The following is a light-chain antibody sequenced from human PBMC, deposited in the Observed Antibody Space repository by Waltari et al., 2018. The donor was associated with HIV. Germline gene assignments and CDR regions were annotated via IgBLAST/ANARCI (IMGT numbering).Light chain of an antibody. Sequence: SPERTQARAVSVALAEAVRHRCQGDRLICSPASRYPQKPGQAPVCVIYGKNNRPSGSPNRFSGCSSGNTASLTSPGAQAEDEADYYCNPRDSSGNHVVFGGGNKLTVL. J-gene: IGLJ2*01. CDR2: GKN. CDR3: NPRDSSGNHVV. CDR1: RLICSP. V-gene: IGLV3-19*01.